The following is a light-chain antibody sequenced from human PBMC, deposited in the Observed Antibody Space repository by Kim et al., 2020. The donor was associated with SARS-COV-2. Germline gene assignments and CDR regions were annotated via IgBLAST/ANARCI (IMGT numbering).Light chain of an antibody. CDR3: QQSYSMPWT. CDR2: SAS. J-gene: IGKJ1*01. V-gene: IGKV1-39*01. Sequence: ASGRERVTIPCRASQSVSTYLNWFQQRPGKAPKILIYSASTLQTGVSARFSGTGSGTEFTLTISSLQPEDFATYYCQQSYSMPWTFGLGTKVEIK. CDR1: QSVSTY.